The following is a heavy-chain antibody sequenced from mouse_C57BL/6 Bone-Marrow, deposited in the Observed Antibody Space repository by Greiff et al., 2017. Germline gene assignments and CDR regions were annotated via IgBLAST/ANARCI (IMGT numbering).Heavy chain of an antibody. CDR3: AREGGYEFAY. CDR1: GYTFTSYG. D-gene: IGHD2-2*01. V-gene: IGHV1-81*01. CDR2: IYPRSGNT. Sequence: VQLQESGVELARPGASVKLSCKASGYTFTSYGISWVKQRTGQGLEWIGEIYPRSGNTYYNEKFKGKATLTADKSSSTAYMELRSLTSEDSAVYFCAREGGYEFAYWGQGTLVTVSA. J-gene: IGHJ3*01.